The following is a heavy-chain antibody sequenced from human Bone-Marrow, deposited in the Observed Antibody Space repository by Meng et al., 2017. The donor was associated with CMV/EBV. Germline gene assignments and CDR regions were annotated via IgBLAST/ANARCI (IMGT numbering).Heavy chain of an antibody. D-gene: IGHD5-18*01. J-gene: IGHJ6*02. CDR3: ARGYTYVDFYFYGMDV. CDR2: IYGKGGSI. Sequence: GGSLRLSCAASGFTFSSYSMNWVRQVPGKGLEWVSAIYGKGGSIAYADSVKGRFSISRDNAKSSLYLQMNNLRAEDTAVYFCARGYTYVDFYFYGMDVWGQGTTVTVSS. CDR1: GFTFSSYS. V-gene: IGHV3-20*04.